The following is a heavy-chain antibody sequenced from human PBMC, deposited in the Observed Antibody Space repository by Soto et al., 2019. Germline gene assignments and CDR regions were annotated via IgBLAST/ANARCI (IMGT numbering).Heavy chain of an antibody. CDR1: GGSISSYY. CDR2: IYYSGST. CDR3: ARAAFGGVIVSDAFDI. D-gene: IGHD3-16*02. J-gene: IGHJ3*02. V-gene: IGHV4-59*01. Sequence: SETLSLTCTVSGGSISSYYWSWIRQPPGKGLEWIGYIYYSGSTNYNPSLKSRVTISVDTSKNQFYLKLSSVTAADTTVYYCARAAFGGVIVSDAFDIWGQGTMVTVSS.